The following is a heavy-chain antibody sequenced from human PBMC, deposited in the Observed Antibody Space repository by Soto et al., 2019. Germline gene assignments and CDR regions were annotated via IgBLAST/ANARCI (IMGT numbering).Heavy chain of an antibody. V-gene: IGHV3-30*18. CDR1: GFTCSSYG. J-gene: IGHJ6*02. CDR2: ISYDGSNK. D-gene: IGHD3-3*01. CDR3: AKDLGRSDFWSGYQSTHYYGMDV. Sequence: PXGSLRLSCAASGFTCSSYGMHWVRQAPGKGLEWVAVISYDGSNKYYADSVKGRFTISRDNSKNTLYLQMNSLRAEDTAVYYCAKDLGRSDFWSGYQSTHYYGMDVWGQGNTVTVSS.